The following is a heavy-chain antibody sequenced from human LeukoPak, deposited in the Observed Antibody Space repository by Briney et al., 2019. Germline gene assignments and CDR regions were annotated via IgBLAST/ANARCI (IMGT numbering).Heavy chain of an antibody. Sequence: GGSLRLSCAASGFTFSSHALSWVRQAPGKGLEWVSSLSGSGYNTYYADSVKGRFTISRDNSKNTVYLQMNSLRAEDTAVYNCAKDPYGTRYFDYWGQGTLVTVSS. CDR1: GFTFSSHA. J-gene: IGHJ4*02. CDR3: AKDPYGTRYFDY. D-gene: IGHD2-2*01. V-gene: IGHV3-23*01. CDR2: LSGSGYNT.